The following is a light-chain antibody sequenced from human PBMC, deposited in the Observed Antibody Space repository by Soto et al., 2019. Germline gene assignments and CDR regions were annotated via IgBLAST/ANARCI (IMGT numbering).Light chain of an antibody. CDR1: QVISSD. V-gene: IGKV1D-13*01. Sequence: AIQLTQSPSSLSASVGDRVTITCRASQVISSDLVWYQQKPGKAPNLLIYDASSLGSGVPPRFSGSGSGTDFTLTISSLQPEDSATYYCQQFKNSPLHLTFGGGTKVEIK. J-gene: IGKJ4*01. CDR3: QQFKNSPLHLT. CDR2: DAS.